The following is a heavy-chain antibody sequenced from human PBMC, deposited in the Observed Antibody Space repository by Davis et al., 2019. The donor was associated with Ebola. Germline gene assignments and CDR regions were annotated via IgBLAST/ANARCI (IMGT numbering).Heavy chain of an antibody. J-gene: IGHJ4*02. CDR1: GGSVGSDY. D-gene: IGHD2-15*01. Sequence: GSLRLSCSVSGGSVGSDYWSWIRQSPGKGLEWIAFISNGGRTIYNPSLRGRVTISIDTSKNQFSLEVRSVTAADTAVYYCARCSGRSCYSPLDSWGQGTLVTVSS. V-gene: IGHV4-59*02. CDR2: ISNGGRT. CDR3: ARCSGRSCYSPLDS.